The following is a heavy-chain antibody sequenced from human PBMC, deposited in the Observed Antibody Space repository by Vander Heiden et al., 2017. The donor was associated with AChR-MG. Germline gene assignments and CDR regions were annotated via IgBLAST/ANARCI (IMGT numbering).Heavy chain of an antibody. J-gene: IGHJ4*02. CDR3: ARGMGHIVVVPAAICYFDY. Sequence: QVQLVVSGGGVVQPGRSLRPSCAASGFTFSSHPMHWVRQAPGKGLEWVAVISYDGSNKYYADSVKGRVTISRDNSKNTLYLQMNSLRAEDTAVYYCARGMGHIVVVPAAICYFDYWGQGTLVTVSS. D-gene: IGHD2-2*02. CDR1: GFTFSSHP. CDR2: ISYDGSNK. V-gene: IGHV3-30-3*01.